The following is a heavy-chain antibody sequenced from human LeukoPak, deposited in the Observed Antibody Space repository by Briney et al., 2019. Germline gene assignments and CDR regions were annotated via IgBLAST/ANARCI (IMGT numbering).Heavy chain of an antibody. CDR1: GFTFSNHW. J-gene: IGHJ5*02. V-gene: IGHV3-7*01. CDR3: ARGGRGFDP. CDR2: INEDGSEK. Sequence: GGSLRLSCAASGFTFSNHWMSWVRQGPGKGLEWVANINEDGSEKHYVDSVKGRFTISRDNAKNSLYLQMNSLRAEDTAVYYCARGGRGFDPWGQGTLVTVSS.